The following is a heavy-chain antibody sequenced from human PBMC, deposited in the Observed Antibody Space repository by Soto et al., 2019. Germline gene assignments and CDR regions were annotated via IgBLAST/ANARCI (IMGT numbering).Heavy chain of an antibody. V-gene: IGHV3-33*01. Sequence: LRLSCAASRFTFSNYGMHWVRQAPGKGLEWVAVIWYDGSNKYYADSVKGRFTISRDNSKNTLYLQMNSLRAEDTAVYYCARDDIPGRAVAIYGMDVWGQGTTVTVSS. CDR2: IWYDGSNK. CDR1: RFTFSNYG. D-gene: IGHD6-19*01. J-gene: IGHJ6*02. CDR3: ARDDIPGRAVAIYGMDV.